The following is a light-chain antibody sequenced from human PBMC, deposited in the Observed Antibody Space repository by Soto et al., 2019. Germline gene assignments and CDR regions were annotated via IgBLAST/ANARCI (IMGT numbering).Light chain of an antibody. CDR2: DAS. CDR1: QSISSS. Sequence: DIHMTQSPSSLSASVGDRVTITCRASQSISSSLNWYQQKPGKAPKFLIYDASSLESGVPSRFSGSGSGTEFTLTISSLQPDDFATYYCQQYNSYWTFGQGTKVDIK. J-gene: IGKJ1*01. CDR3: QQYNSYWT. V-gene: IGKV1-5*01.